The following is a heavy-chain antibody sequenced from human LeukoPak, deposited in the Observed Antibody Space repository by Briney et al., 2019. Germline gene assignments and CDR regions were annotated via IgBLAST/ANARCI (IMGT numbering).Heavy chain of an antibody. CDR2: INHSGST. D-gene: IGHD4-23*01. V-gene: IGHV4-34*01. J-gene: IGHJ4*02. CDR3: ARGPTVVKSFDY. CDR1: GDSISGYY. Sequence: PSETLSLTCTVSGDSISGYYWSWIRQPPGKGLEWIGEINHSGSTNYNPSLKSRVTISVDTSKNQFSLKLSSVTAADTAVYYCARGPTVVKSFDYWGQGTLVTVSS.